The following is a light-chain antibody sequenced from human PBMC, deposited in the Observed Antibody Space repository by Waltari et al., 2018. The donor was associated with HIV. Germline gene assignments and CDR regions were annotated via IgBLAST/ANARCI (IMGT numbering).Light chain of an antibody. Sequence: QSALTQPASVSGSPGQSITISCTGTSRDVGGYNYVPWSQQHPGKAPKLMIYEVSNRPSGVSNRFSGSKSGNTASLTISGLQAEDEADYYCSSYTSSSTPYVVFGGGTKLTVL. CDR1: SRDVGGYNY. V-gene: IGLV2-14*01. J-gene: IGLJ2*01. CDR2: EVS. CDR3: SSYTSSSTPYVV.